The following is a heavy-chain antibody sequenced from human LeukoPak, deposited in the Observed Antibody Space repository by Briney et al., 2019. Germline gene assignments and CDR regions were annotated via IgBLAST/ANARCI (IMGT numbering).Heavy chain of an antibody. D-gene: IGHD2-21*02. Sequence: ASVKVSCKASGYTFTSYAMHWVRQAPGQRLEWMGWINAGNGNTKYSQKFQGRVTITRDTSASTAYMELSSPRSEDTAVYYCARGGAYCGGDCYPRNWFDPWGQGTLVTVSS. CDR3: ARGGAYCGGDCYPRNWFDP. CDR1: GYTFTSYA. J-gene: IGHJ5*02. CDR2: INAGNGNT. V-gene: IGHV1-3*01.